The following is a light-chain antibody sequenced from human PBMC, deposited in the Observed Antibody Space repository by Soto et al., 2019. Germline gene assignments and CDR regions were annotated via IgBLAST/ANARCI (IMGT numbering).Light chain of an antibody. J-gene: IGKJ1*01. Sequence: DVHMTQSASSLSASVGCRVTITCRARQSISSYLNWYQQKPGKAPKLLIYAASSLQSGVPSRFSGSGSGTEFTLTISSLQPDDFETYYCQQRINWPPTFGQGTKVDIK. CDR3: QQRINWPPT. CDR1: QSISSY. CDR2: AAS. V-gene: IGKV1-39*01.